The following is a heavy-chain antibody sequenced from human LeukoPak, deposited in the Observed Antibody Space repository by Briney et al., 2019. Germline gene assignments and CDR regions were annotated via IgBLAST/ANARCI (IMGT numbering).Heavy chain of an antibody. D-gene: IGHD6-19*01. V-gene: IGHV1-2*02. Sequence: ASVKVSCKASGYTFTGYYMHWVRQAPGQGLEWMGWINPNSGGTNYAQKFQGRVTMTRDTSISTAYMELSRLRSDDTALYYCARDPGDILVAGTFDYWGQGTLVTVSS. CDR1: GYTFTGYY. CDR2: INPNSGGT. J-gene: IGHJ4*02. CDR3: ARDPGDILVAGTFDY.